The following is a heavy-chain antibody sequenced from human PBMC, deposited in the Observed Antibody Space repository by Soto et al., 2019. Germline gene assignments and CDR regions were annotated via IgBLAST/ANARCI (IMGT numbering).Heavy chain of an antibody. CDR2: IYHSGST. CDR1: GYSISSGYY. D-gene: IGHD2-15*01. J-gene: IGHJ3*02. Sequence: LSLTCAVSGYSISSGYYWGWIRQPPGKGLEWIGSIYHSGSTYYNPSLKSRVTISVDTSKNQFSLKLSSVTAADTAVYYCARAAGGGYCSGGSCYSRAFDIWGQGTMVTVSS. V-gene: IGHV4-38-2*01. CDR3: ARAAGGGYCSGGSCYSRAFDI.